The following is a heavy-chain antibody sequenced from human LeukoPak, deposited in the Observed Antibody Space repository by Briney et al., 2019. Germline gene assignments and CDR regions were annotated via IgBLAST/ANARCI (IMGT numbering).Heavy chain of an antibody. D-gene: IGHD3-22*01. CDR2: IWYDGSNK. J-gene: IGHJ3*02. CDR1: GFTFSIYG. V-gene: IGHV3-33*01. Sequence: PGRSLRLSCAASGFTFSIYGMHWVRQAPGKGLEWVAVIWYDGSNKYYADSVKGRFTISRDNSKNTLYLQMNSLRAEDTAVYYCASYYDSSGYELAFDIWGQGTMVTVSS. CDR3: ASYYDSSGYELAFDI.